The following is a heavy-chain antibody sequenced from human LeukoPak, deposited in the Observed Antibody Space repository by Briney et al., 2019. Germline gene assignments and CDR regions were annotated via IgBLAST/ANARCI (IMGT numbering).Heavy chain of an antibody. CDR1: GFTFSSYA. V-gene: IGHV3-30-3*01. Sequence: GRSLRLSCAASGFTFSSYAMHWVRQAPGKGLEWVAVISYDGSNKYYADSVKGRFTISRDNSKNTLYLQMNSLRAEDTAVYYCAKDARGYSGYVDYWGQGTLVTVSS. CDR2: ISYDGSNK. CDR3: AKDARGYSGYVDY. J-gene: IGHJ4*02. D-gene: IGHD5-12*01.